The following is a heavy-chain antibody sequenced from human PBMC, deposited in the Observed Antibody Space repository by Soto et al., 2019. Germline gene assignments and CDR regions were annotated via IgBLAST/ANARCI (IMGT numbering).Heavy chain of an antibody. Sequence: QVQLVESGGGVVQPGGSLKVSCTGSGFIFNSYAMHWVRQAPGKGLEWVAVISAGGSETYSAAVKGRFIISRANSKSTVYLNMNSLGFEDTAVYYCTKDPQVAACVSDGFDVWGQGTMVTVS. D-gene: IGHD6-13*01. CDR2: ISAGGSET. J-gene: IGHJ3*01. CDR3: TKDPQVAACVSDGFDV. V-gene: IGHV3-30*18. CDR1: GFIFNSYA.